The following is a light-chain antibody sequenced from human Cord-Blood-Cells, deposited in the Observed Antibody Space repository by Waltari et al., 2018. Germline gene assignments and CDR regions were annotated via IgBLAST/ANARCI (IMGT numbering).Light chain of an antibody. V-gene: IGLV3-1*01. Sequence: SYELTQPPSVSVSPGQPASIPCSGDKLGDKYACWYQQKPGQSPVLVIYQDSKRPSGIPERFSGSNSGNTATLTISGTQAMDEADYYCQAWDSSTEVVFGGGTKLTVL. CDR2: QDS. CDR3: QAWDSSTEVV. J-gene: IGLJ2*01. CDR1: KLGDKY.